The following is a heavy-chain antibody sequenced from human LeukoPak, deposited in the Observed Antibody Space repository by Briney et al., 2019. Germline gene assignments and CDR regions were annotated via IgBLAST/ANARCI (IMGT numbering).Heavy chain of an antibody. Sequence: SETLSLTCAVYGGSFSDFYWNWIRQPPGKGLEWIGEINHGSTNYNPSLKSRVTISVDTSKNQFSLKLSSVTAADTAVYYCARLSPRGGVGYWGQGTLVTVSS. V-gene: IGHV4-34*01. CDR1: GGSFSDFY. CDR3: ARLSPRGGVGY. CDR2: INHGST. D-gene: IGHD2/OR15-2a*01. J-gene: IGHJ4*02.